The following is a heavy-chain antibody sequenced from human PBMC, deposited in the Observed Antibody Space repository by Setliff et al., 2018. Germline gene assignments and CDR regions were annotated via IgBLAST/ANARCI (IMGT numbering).Heavy chain of an antibody. CDR1: GYSITNGYY. CDR3: VRRTYYYDTSPMGWFDP. D-gene: IGHD3-22*01. J-gene: IGHJ5*02. V-gene: IGHV4-38-2*01. Sequence: SETLSLTCVVSGYSITNGYYWGWIRQPPGKGLEWIGSINHGGDTSYDPSLQSRVAISVDTSKNQFSLKLSSVTAADTAVYYCVRRTYYYDTSPMGWFDPWGQGILVTVSS. CDR2: INHGGDT.